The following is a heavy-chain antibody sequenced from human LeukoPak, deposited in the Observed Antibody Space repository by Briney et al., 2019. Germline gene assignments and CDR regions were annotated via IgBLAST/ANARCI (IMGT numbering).Heavy chain of an antibody. D-gene: IGHD5-12*01. CDR1: GDSVSSNNAA. CDR2: TYHRSKWYN. CDR3: ARVRGGNSGYEISFEP. V-gene: IGHV6-1*01. J-gene: IGHJ5*02. Sequence: SQTLSLTCAITGDSVSSNNAAWNWIRQSPSRGLEWLGRTYHRSKWYNDYAVSAKSRIIVNSDKSQYKFSLKLNSVNPEYTTVYYCARVRGGNSGYEISFEPWGQGTLVTVSS.